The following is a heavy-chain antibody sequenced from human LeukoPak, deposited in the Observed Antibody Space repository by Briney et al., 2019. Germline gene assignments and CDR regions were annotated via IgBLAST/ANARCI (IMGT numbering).Heavy chain of an antibody. D-gene: IGHD3-16*02. CDR3: ARGYRARGSYYDYVWGSYRFHVYFDY. CDR2: IYYSGSV. CDR1: GGSISSGGYY. J-gene: IGHJ4*02. V-gene: IGHV4-31*03. Sequence: SETLSLTCTVSGGSISSGGYYWSWIRQHPGTGLEWLRYIYYSGSVSSNPSLKRRVTISVDTSKNQFCLKLSSVTAVDTAVYYCARGYRARGSYYDYVWGSYRFHVYFDYWGQGTLVTVSS.